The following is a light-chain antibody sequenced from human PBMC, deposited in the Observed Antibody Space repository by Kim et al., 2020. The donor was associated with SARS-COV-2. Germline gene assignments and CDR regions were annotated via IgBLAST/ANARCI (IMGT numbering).Light chain of an antibody. CDR2: GKN. V-gene: IGLV3-19*01. Sequence: ALGQTVRITCHGDSLRSYYASWYQQKPGQAPVLVFYGKNNRPSGIPDRFSGSYSGNTASLTITAAQAEDEADYYCNSRESSANHWMFGGGTKLTVL. J-gene: IGLJ3*02. CDR1: SLRSYY. CDR3: NSRESSANHWM.